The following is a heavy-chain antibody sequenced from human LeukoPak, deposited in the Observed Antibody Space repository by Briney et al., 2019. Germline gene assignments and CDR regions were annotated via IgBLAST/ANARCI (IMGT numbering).Heavy chain of an antibody. J-gene: IGHJ4*02. V-gene: IGHV1-46*01. D-gene: IGHD4-17*01. CDR2: INPSGGGT. Sequence: SVKVSCKSSGYTFTNFYMHWVRQAHGQGLEWMGIINPSGGGTSYEQKFQGRVTMTRDTSTSTVYMELRSLGSEDTAVYYYARVPVLDYGADIDYWGQGTLVTVSS. CDR1: GYTFTNFY. CDR3: ARVPVLDYGADIDY.